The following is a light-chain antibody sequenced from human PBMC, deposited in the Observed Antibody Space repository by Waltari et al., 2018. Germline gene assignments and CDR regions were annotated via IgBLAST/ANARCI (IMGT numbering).Light chain of an antibody. J-gene: IGLJ3*02. Sequence: QLVLTQSSSASASLGASVKLTCTLSSGHSTYAIAWHQQQPEKGPRFLMKVNNDGSHNKGDVFPDRFSGSSSGAERYLTISSLQSEDEADYYCQTWGTGIWVFGGGTKLTVL. CDR2: VNNDGSH. CDR1: SGHSTYA. V-gene: IGLV4-69*01. CDR3: QTWGTGIWV.